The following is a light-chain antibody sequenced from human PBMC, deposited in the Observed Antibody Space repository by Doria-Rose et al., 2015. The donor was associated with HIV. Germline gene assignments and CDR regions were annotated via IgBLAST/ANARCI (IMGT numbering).Light chain of an antibody. Sequence: AAGGDRVTITCRASQSISSYLNWYQQKPGKAPKLLIFAASSLQSGVPSRFSGSGSGTDFTLTISSLQPEDFATYYCQQSFSTLPLTFGGGTKVEI. CDR1: QSISSY. J-gene: IGKJ4*01. CDR3: QQSFSTLPLT. CDR2: AAS. V-gene: IGKV1-39*01.